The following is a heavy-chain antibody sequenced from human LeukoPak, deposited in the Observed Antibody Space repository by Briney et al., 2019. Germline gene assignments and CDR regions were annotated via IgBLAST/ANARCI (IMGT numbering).Heavy chain of an antibody. CDR2: ISGGADNT. D-gene: IGHD2-2*02. J-gene: IGHJ6*03. CDR3: AKAQPPAPIEYYYCYMDV. CDR1: GFTFNSYA. V-gene: IGHV3-23*01. Sequence: GGSLRLSCAASGFTFNSYAMSWVRQAPGKGLEWISTISGGADNTYYADSVKGRFTISRDNSKNTLSLQMNSLRAEDTAVYYCAKAQPPAPIEYYYCYMDVWGKGTTVTVPS.